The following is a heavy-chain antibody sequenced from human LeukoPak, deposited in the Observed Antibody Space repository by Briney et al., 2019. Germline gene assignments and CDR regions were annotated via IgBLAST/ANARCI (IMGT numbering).Heavy chain of an antibody. D-gene: IGHD3-9*01. J-gene: IGHJ6*02. Sequence: SETLSLTCAVYGGSFSGYYWSWIREPPGKGLDWIGEINHSGSTNYNPSLKSRVTISVDTSKNQFSLKLSSVTAADTAVYYCAAKYYDILTGYLFYGMDVWGQGTTVTVSS. CDR2: INHSGST. V-gene: IGHV4-34*01. CDR3: AAKYYDILTGYLFYGMDV. CDR1: GGSFSGYY.